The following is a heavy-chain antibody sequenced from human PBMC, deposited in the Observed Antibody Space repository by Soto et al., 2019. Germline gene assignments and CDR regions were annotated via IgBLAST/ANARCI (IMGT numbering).Heavy chain of an antibody. D-gene: IGHD6-19*01. CDR1: GYTFTGYD. CDR2: INPNSGST. V-gene: IGHV1-2*02. J-gene: IGHJ6*02. Sequence: ASVKVSCKASGYTFTGYDIHWVRQAPGQGLEWMGWINPNSGSTNYAQKFQGRVTMTTDTSISTAYMELSRLRSDDTAVYYCARAAAVAGQNYYYNGMDAWGQGTTVTVSS. CDR3: ARAAAVAGQNYYYNGMDA.